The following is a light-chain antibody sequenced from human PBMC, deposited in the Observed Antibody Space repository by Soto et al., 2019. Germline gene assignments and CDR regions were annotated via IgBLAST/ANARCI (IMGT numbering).Light chain of an antibody. V-gene: IGKV3-20*01. Sequence: EIVLTQSPGTLSLSPGERATLSCRASQSLSSSYLGWYQQKPGQAPRLPIYDASNRATGIPDRFSGSGSGTDFTLTISRLEAEDFDVYYCQQYGGSRWTFGQGTKVDIK. CDR3: QQYGGSRWT. J-gene: IGKJ1*01. CDR2: DAS. CDR1: QSLSSSY.